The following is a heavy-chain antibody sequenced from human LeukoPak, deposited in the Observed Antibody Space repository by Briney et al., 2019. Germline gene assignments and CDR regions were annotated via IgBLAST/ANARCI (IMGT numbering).Heavy chain of an antibody. J-gene: IGHJ4*02. V-gene: IGHV3-33*01. D-gene: IGHD5-24*01. CDR3: ARQRDGYNPGYFDY. Sequence: GRSLRLSCAASGFTFSSYGMHWVRRAPGKGLEWVAVIWYDGSNKYYADSVKGRFTISRDNSKNTLYLQMNSLRAEDTAVYYCARQRDGYNPGYFDYWGQGTLVTVSS. CDR2: IWYDGSNK. CDR1: GFTFSSYG.